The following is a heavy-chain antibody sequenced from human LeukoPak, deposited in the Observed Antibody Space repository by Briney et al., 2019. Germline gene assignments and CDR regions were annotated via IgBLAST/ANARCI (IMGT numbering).Heavy chain of an antibody. J-gene: IGHJ4*02. Sequence: TGGSLRLSCAASGFTFSSYWMHWVRQAPGKGLVGVSRINKEESSTTYADSVKGRFTISRDNAKNTLYLQMNSLRAEDTAVYYCARGYSSNYRVDYWGQGTLVTVSS. V-gene: IGHV3-74*01. CDR1: GFTFSSYW. CDR3: ARGYSSNYRVDY. D-gene: IGHD6-13*01. CDR2: INKEESST.